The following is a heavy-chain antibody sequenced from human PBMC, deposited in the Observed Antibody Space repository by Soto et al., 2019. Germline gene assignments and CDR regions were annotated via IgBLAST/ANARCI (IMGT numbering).Heavy chain of an antibody. CDR2: IVVGSGNT. CDR3: ARRAETNGWNGFGADKYYFDF. V-gene: IGHV1-58*01. D-gene: IGHD1-1*01. J-gene: IGHJ4*02. Sequence: ASVKVSCKASGFTFTSSAVQWVRQARGQRLEWIGWIVVGSGNTNYAQKFQERVTITRDMSTSTAYMELSSLRSEDTAVYYCARRAETNGWNGFGADKYYFDFWGQGTLVTVSS. CDR1: GFTFTSSA.